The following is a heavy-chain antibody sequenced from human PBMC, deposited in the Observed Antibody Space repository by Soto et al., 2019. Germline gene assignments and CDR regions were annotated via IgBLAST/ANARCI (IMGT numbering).Heavy chain of an antibody. D-gene: IGHD1-1*01. CDR1: GLTFSDYY. Sequence: GGSLRLSCEGSGLTFSDYYISWIRQAPGKGLEWISYSSNSGTFSRYADSVKGRFSISRDNTKNLLYLQMNSLRAEDTAVYYCARSGDNYNRLDYWGQGTPVTVSS. CDR2: SSNSGTFS. V-gene: IGHV3-11*06. CDR3: ARSGDNYNRLDY. J-gene: IGHJ4*02.